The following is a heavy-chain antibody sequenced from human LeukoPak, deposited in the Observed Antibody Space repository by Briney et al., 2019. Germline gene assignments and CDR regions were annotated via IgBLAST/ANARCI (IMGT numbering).Heavy chain of an antibody. CDR2: ISSSGSTI. D-gene: IGHD2-2*01. CDR1: GFTFSDYY. V-gene: IGHV3-11*04. Sequence: GGSLRLSCAASGFTFSDYYMGWIRQAPGKGLEWVSYISSSGSTIYYADSVKGRFTISRDNAKNSLYLQMNSLRAEDTAVYYCARAARGYCSSTSCFRFDYWGQGTLVTVSS. CDR3: ARAARGYCSSTSCFRFDY. J-gene: IGHJ4*02.